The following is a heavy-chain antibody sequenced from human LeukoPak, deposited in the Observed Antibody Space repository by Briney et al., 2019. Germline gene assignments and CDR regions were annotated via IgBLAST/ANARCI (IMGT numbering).Heavy chain of an antibody. CDR1: GYSFTSYW. Sequence: GESLKISFKGSGYSFTSYWIGWVRQMPGKGLEWMGIIYPGDSDTRYSPSFQGQVTISADKSISTAYLQWSSLKASDTAMYYCARHPYYYGSGSTQTLDYWGQGTLVTVSS. D-gene: IGHD3-10*01. CDR3: ARHPYYYGSGSTQTLDY. V-gene: IGHV5-51*01. J-gene: IGHJ4*02. CDR2: IYPGDSDT.